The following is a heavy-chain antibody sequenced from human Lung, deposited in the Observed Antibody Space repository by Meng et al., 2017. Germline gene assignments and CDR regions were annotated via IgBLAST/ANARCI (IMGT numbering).Heavy chain of an antibody. Sequence: QARLVQSGAVVKTPGTSVKCSLKAIGYSFPDYYIHWVRQAPGQGLEWMGRIDPKNGDTHYAQKFQGRVTMTGDTSISTAYMDLSGLRSDDTAVYYCARDEDISAAGKLFGDYWGQGTLVTVSS. CDR2: IDPKNGDT. J-gene: IGHJ4*02. CDR1: GYSFPDYY. CDR3: ARDEDISAAGKLFGDY. D-gene: IGHD6-13*01. V-gene: IGHV1-2*06.